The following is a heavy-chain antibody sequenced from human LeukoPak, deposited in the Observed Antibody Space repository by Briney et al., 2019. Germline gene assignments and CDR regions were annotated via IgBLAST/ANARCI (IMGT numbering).Heavy chain of an antibody. CDR3: AKDRNPEPSFDY. J-gene: IGHJ4*02. Sequence: GGSLRLSCAASGFTFSSYAMSWVRQAPGKGLEWVSAISGSGGSTYYADSVKGRFTISRDNSKNTLYLQMNSQRAEDTAVYYCAKDRNPEPSFDYWGQGTLVTVSS. CDR1: GFTFSSYA. D-gene: IGHD1-14*01. CDR2: ISGSGGST. V-gene: IGHV3-23*01.